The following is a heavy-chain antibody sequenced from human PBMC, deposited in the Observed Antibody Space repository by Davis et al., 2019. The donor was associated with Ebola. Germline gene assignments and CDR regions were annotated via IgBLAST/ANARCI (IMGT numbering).Heavy chain of an antibody. CDR1: GFTFSSYA. V-gene: IGHV3-23*01. CDR2: ISGSGGST. CDR3: AKYSYCSGGSCYSEDAFDI. Sequence: GESLKISCAASGFTFSSYAMSWVRQAPGKGLEWVSAISGSGGSTHYADSVKGRFTISRDNSKNTLYLQMNSLRAEDTAVYYCAKYSYCSGGSCYSEDAFDIWGQGTMVTVSS. D-gene: IGHD2-15*01. J-gene: IGHJ3*02.